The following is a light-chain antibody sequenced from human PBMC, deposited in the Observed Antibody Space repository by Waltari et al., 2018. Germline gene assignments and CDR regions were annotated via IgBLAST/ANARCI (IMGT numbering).Light chain of an antibody. CDR2: RNN. V-gene: IGLV1-47*01. CDR3: AAWDDSLSGFWV. Sequence: QSVLTQPPSASGTPGQRVTISCSGSSSNIGSNYVYWYQQRPGTAPKLLIYRNNQRPSGVPGRFSGAKSGTSAALAISGLRSEDEADYYCAAWDDSLSGFWVFGGGTKLTVL. CDR1: SSNIGSNY. J-gene: IGLJ3*02.